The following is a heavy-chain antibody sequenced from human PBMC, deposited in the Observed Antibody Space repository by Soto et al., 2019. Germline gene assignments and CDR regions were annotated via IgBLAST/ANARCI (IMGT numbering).Heavy chain of an antibody. J-gene: IGHJ1*01. Sequence: EVQLLESGGGFLQPGGSLRLSCTASGFSFSNYGMSWVRQAPGKGLEWVSGISETHRGSYYADSVKGRFTISRDNSKNTLYMQMNSLRAEDTAVYYCAKIPPHPDIWGPSRHRIYFDTWGQGTLVAVSS. D-gene: IGHD3-9*01. V-gene: IGHV3-23*01. CDR2: ISETHRGS. CDR3: AKIPPHPDIWGPSRHRIYFDT. CDR1: GFSFSNYG.